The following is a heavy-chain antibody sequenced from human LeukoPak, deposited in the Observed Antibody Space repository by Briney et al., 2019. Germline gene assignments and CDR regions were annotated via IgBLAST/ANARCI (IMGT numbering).Heavy chain of an antibody. J-gene: IGHJ4*02. CDR3: ARAGIAAAGRDLDYFDY. V-gene: IGHV3-30-3*01. CDR1: GFTFSSYA. CDR2: ISYDGSNK. D-gene: IGHD6-13*01. Sequence: GRSLRLSCAASGFTFSSYAMHWVRQAPGKGLEWVAVISYDGSNKYYADSVKGRFTISRDNSKNTLYLQMNSLRAEDTAVYYCARAGIAAAGRDLDYFDYWGQGTLVTVSS.